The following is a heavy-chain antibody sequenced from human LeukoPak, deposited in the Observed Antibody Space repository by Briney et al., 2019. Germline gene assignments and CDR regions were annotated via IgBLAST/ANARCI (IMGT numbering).Heavy chain of an antibody. J-gene: IGHJ4*02. V-gene: IGHV2-70*11. CDR3: ARTLSSSRSGFDY. Sequence: RESGPALVKPTQTLTLTCTFSGFSLSTSGKCMSRIRQPPGKALEWLARIDWDDDKYYSTSLKTRLTISKDTSKNQVVLTMTNMDPVDTATYYCARTLSSSRSGFDYWGQGTLVTVSS. CDR1: GFSLSTSGKC. CDR2: IDWDDDK. D-gene: IGHD2-2*01.